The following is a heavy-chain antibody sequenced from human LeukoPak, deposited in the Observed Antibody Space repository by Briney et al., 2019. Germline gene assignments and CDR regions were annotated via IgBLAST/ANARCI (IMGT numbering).Heavy chain of an antibody. CDR2: INPNSGGT. V-gene: IGHV1-2*02. CDR3: ARAPRVLLAFDI. D-gene: IGHD3-16*01. CDR1: GYTFTGYY. Sequence: ASVKVSCKASGYTFTGYYMHWVRQAPGQGLEWMGWINPNSGGTNYAQKFQGRVTMTRDTSINTAYMDLRRLRSDDTAVYYCARAPRVLLAFDIWGQGTMVTVSS. J-gene: IGHJ3*02.